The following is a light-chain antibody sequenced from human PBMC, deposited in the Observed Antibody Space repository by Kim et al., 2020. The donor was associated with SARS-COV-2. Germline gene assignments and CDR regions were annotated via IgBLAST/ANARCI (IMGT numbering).Light chain of an antibody. CDR1: KLGDRH. CDR3: QTWDSGTPYV. J-gene: IGLJ1*01. V-gene: IGLV3-1*01. CDR2: EDI. Sequence: SYELTQPPSVSVSPGQTAIITCSGNKLGDRHACWYQQRPGQSPVLVIYEDIKRPSGIPERFSGSNSGNTATLTIRGTQAMDEADYYCQTWDSGTPYVFG.